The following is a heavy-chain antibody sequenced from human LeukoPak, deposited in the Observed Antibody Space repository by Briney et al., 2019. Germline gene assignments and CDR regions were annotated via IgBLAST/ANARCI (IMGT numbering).Heavy chain of an antibody. CDR3: AKQICSSTSCPMGY. Sequence: GGSLRLSCAASGFTFSNYWMHWVGQAPGKGVVWVSRINIDVSITTYADSVKGRFTISRDNAKNTLYLHMNSLRAEDTAVYYSAKQICSSTSCPMGYWGQGTLVTVSS. J-gene: IGHJ4*02. CDR1: GFTFSNYW. CDR2: INIDVSIT. D-gene: IGHD2-2*01. V-gene: IGHV3-74*01.